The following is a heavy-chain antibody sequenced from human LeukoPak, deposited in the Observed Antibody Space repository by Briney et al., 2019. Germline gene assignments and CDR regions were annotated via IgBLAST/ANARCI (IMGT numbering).Heavy chain of an antibody. CDR3: ARGGILWFGELSLFDP. D-gene: IGHD3-10*01. V-gene: IGHV4-38-2*02. CDR2: MFHSGST. Sequence: PSETLSLTCSVSGYSISSGYYWGWIRQPPGKGLEWIGSMFHSGSTFYNPSLKSRVTISVDTSKNQFSLKLSSVTAADTAVYYCARGGILWFGELSLFDPWGQGTLVTVSS. J-gene: IGHJ5*02. CDR1: GYSISSGYY.